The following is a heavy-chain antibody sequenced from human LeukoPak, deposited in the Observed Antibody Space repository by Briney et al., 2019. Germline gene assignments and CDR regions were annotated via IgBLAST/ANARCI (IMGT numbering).Heavy chain of an antibody. J-gene: IGHJ4*02. V-gene: IGHV1-2*02. Sequence: ASVKVSCKASGYIYTGSYFHWVRQAPGQGLEWMGWINPNSGDTKYAQKFQGRVTVTRDTSINTAYMELGGLRSDVTAMYYCATIPPIIAAASLIDYWGQGTLVTVSS. CDR2: INPNSGDT. CDR1: GYIYTGSY. D-gene: IGHD6-13*01. CDR3: ATIPPIIAAASLIDY.